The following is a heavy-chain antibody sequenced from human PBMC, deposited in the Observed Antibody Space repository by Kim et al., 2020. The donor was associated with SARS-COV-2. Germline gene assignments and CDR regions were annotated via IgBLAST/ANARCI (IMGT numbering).Heavy chain of an antibody. D-gene: IGHD3-3*01. CDR3: AMTYYDFPFQH. V-gene: IGHV3-7*03. CDR2: IKQDGSEK. Sequence: GGSLRLSCAASGFTFSSYWMSWVRQAPGKGLEWVANIKQDGSEKYYVDSVKGRFTISRDNAKNSLYLQMNSLRAEDTAVYYCAMTYYDFPFQHWGQGTLVTVSS. J-gene: IGHJ1*01. CDR1: GFTFSSYW.